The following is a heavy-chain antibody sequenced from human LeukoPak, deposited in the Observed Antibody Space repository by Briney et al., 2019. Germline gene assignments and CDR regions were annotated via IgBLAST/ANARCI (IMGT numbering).Heavy chain of an antibody. V-gene: IGHV3-23*01. CDR1: GFTFSRHG. J-gene: IGHJ4*02. D-gene: IGHD1-26*01. Sequence: GGTLRLSCAASGFTFSRHGMNWVRQAPGKGLEWISGISPSADITYYADSVKGRFTISRDNSRNTLYLQMNSLRAEDTALYYCAARSGISPYYIDYWGQGTLVTVSS. CDR2: ISPSADIT. CDR3: AARSGISPYYIDY.